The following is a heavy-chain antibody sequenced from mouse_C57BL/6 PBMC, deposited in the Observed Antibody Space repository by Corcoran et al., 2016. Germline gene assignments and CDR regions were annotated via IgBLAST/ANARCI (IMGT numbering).Heavy chain of an antibody. CDR3: ARSQLGSAMDY. J-gene: IGHJ4*01. CDR2: IYPGDGDT. CDR1: DYAFISYW. D-gene: IGHD4-1*02. V-gene: IGHV1-80*01. Sequence: QDQLQQSGAEQVKPGASEKISHKAADYAFISYWMNWVKQRPGKGLVWIGQIYPGDGDTNYNGKFKGKATLTADTSSSTAYMQLSSLTSEDSAVYFCARSQLGSAMDYWGQGTSVTVSS.